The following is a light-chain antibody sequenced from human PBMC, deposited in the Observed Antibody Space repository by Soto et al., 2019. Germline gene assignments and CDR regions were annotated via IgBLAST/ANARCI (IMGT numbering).Light chain of an antibody. J-gene: IGKJ5*01. V-gene: IGKV1-9*01. CDR3: QQLNSFPFI. CDR1: QAIDTY. CDR2: AAS. Sequence: DIQLTQSPSFLSASVGDRVTITCRASQAIDTYLAWYQKKPGKAPKLLIYAASLLQSGVPSRFSGGGSGTEFTLTINSLQHEDCANYYCQQLNSFPFIFGQGTRLEIK.